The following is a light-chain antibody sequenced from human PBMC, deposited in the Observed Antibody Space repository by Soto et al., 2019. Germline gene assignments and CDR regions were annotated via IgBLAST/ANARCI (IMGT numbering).Light chain of an antibody. CDR3: LQDASYPYT. CDR1: QDVRND. Sequence: AVQMTQSPSSLSASVGDRVIITCRASQDVRNDLGWYQQKPGRAPKLLIYTISTLQSGVPSRFSGSGSGTDFTLTISSLQPEDSATYYCLQDASYPYTYGQGTNLEI. V-gene: IGKV1-6*01. J-gene: IGKJ2*01. CDR2: TIS.